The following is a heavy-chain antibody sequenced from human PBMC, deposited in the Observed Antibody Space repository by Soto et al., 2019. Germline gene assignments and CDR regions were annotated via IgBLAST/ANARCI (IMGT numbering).Heavy chain of an antibody. J-gene: IGHJ5*02. CDR3: ARMYSSGSGWFHP. D-gene: IGHD6-19*01. CDR2: FYSSGSI. Sequence: PGGSLRLSCAASGFTFSRYSMKWIRHHPGKGLEWIGSFYSSGSIIYNPSLRSRVSISGDTSSNQFSMSLTSVTAADTARYYCARMYSSGSGWFHPWGQGTLVTVSS. V-gene: IGHV4-4*08. CDR1: GFTFSRYS.